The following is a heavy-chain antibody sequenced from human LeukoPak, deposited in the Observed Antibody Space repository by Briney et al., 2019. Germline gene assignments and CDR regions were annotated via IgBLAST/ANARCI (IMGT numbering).Heavy chain of an antibody. CDR2: IKQDGSEK. CDR1: GFTFSSNW. J-gene: IGHJ1*01. Sequence: GGYLRLYCAASGFTFSSNWMSWVRQAPGKGLEWVANIKQDGSEKYYVDSVKGRFTISRDNAKNSLYLQMNSLRAEDTAVYYCARKQYCSSTSCYIAEYFQHWGQGTLVTVSS. CDR3: ARKQYCSSTSCYIAEYFQH. V-gene: IGHV3-7*03. D-gene: IGHD2-2*02.